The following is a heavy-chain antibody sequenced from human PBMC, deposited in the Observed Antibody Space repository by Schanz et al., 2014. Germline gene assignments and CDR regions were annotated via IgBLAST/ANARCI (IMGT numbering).Heavy chain of an antibody. CDR1: GFTFSSYS. CDR2: ISSSSSYI. D-gene: IGHD6-13*01. V-gene: IGHV3-21*01. J-gene: IGHJ4*02. Sequence: EVQLVESGGGLVKPGGSLRLSCAASGFTFSSYSMNWVRQAPGKGLEWVSSISSSSSYIYYADSVKGRFTISRDNSKNTLYHQMNSLRADDTAVYFCARAHCTNWYGKGLDYWGQGTQVTVSS. CDR3: ARAHCTNWYGKGLDY.